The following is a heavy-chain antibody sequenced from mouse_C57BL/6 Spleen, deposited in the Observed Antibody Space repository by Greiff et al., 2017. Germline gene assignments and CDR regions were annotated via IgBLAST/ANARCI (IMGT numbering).Heavy chain of an antibody. CDR1: GYTFTSYW. D-gene: IGHD2-1*01. J-gene: IGHJ3*01. CDR3: TRYYYGNPFAY. Sequence: VQLQQPGAELVKPGASVKLSCKASGYTFTSYWMHWVKQRPGRGLEWIGRIDPTSGRTKYNQKFKGKATLTVDQSSSTAYLQLSSLTSEDSSVYYCTRYYYGNPFAYWGQGTLVTVSA. CDR2: IDPTSGRT. V-gene: IGHV1-72*01.